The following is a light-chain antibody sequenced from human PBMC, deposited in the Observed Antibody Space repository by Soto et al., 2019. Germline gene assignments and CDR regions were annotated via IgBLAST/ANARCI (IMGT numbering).Light chain of an antibody. CDR3: QQYNNWPLT. J-gene: IGKJ4*01. CDR2: DAS. V-gene: IGKV3D-15*01. CDR1: QSLSSSY. Sequence: EIVLTQSPATLSLCPLQGANLXGKASQSLSSSYLAWYQQKPGQAPRLLIYDASTRATGIPARFSGSGSGTEFTLTISSLLSEDFAVYSCQQYNNWPLTFGGGTKVDIK.